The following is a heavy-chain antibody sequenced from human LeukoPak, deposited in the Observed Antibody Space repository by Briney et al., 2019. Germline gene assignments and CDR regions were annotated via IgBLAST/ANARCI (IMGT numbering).Heavy chain of an antibody. CDR3: ARVMSYDSSGYYRGGSYYFDY. Sequence: SETLSLTCTVSGGSISSYYWSWIRQPAGKGLEWIGRIYTSGSTNYNPSLKSRVTMSVDTSKNQFSLKLSSVTAADTAVYYCARVMSYDSSGYYRGGSYYFDYWGQGTLVTVSS. J-gene: IGHJ4*02. D-gene: IGHD3-22*01. V-gene: IGHV4-4*07. CDR2: IYTSGST. CDR1: GGSISSYY.